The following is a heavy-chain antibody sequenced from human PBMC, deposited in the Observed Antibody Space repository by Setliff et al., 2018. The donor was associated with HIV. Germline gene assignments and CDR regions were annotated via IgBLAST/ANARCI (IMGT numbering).Heavy chain of an antibody. Sequence: ASVKVSCKASGDIFIDYYIHWVRQAPGQGLEWMGMINPSGSNTAYAQKFRDRVTVTRDTSTSTVYMELSSLTSEDTAVYYCAREAEYRAILFGVLTTMTFDIWGQGTMVTVSS. V-gene: IGHV1-46*01. CDR1: GDIFIDYY. D-gene: IGHD3-3*01. J-gene: IGHJ3*02. CDR2: INPSGSNT. CDR3: AREAEYRAILFGVLTTMTFDI.